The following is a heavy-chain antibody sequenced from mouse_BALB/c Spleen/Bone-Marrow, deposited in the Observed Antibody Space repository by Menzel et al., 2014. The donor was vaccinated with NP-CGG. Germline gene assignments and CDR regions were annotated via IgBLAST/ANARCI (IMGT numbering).Heavy chain of an antibody. CDR1: GFTFXSFG. CDR3: ARSLYYRYDFFDY. CDR2: ISSGSSTI. V-gene: IGHV5-17*02. D-gene: IGHD2-14*01. J-gene: IGHJ2*01. Sequence: EVQLAESGGGLVQPGGSRKLSCAASGFTFXSFGMHWVRQAPEKGLEWVAYISSGSSTIYYADTVKGRFTISRDDPKNTLFLQMTSLRSEDTAMYYCARSLYYRYDFFDYWGQGTTLTVSS.